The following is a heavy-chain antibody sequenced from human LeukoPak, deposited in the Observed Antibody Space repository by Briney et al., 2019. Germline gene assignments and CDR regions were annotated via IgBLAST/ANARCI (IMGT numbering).Heavy chain of an antibody. CDR2: MNPNSGNT. V-gene: IGHV1-8*01. Sequence: GASVKVSCKASGYTFTSYDINWVRQATGQGLEWMGWMNPNSGNTGYAQKFQGRVTMTRNTSISTAYMELSSLRSEDTAVYYCARDRWSSGWYVFDYWGQGTLVTVSS. J-gene: IGHJ4*02. CDR3: ARDRWSSGWYVFDY. D-gene: IGHD6-19*01. CDR1: GYTFTSYD.